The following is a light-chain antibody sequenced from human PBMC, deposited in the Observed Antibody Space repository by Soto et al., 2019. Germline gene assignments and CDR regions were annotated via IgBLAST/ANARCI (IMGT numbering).Light chain of an antibody. CDR1: HVISSW. Sequence: DIQMTQSPSSVSASVGDRVTITCRASHVISSWLAWYQQKPGKAPKLLIYAASRLQSGVPSRFSGSESGADFTLTISSLQPEDVATSYCQQTNNSPYTFGQGTKLEIK. CDR2: AAS. CDR3: QQTNNSPYT. J-gene: IGKJ2*01. V-gene: IGKV1-12*01.